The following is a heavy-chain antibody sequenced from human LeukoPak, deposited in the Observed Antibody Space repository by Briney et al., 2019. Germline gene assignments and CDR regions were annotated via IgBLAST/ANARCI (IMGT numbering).Heavy chain of an antibody. CDR2: IYYSGST. J-gene: IGHJ4*02. D-gene: IGHD3-10*01. CDR3: ARWDRGKRVHY. CDR1: GGSISSSSYY. Sequence: PSETLSLTCTVSGGSISSSSYYWGWIRQPPGKGLEWIGSIYYSGSTYYNPSLKSRVTISVDTSKNQFSLKLSSVTAADTAVYYCARWDRGKRVHYWGQGTLVTVSS. V-gene: IGHV4-39*07.